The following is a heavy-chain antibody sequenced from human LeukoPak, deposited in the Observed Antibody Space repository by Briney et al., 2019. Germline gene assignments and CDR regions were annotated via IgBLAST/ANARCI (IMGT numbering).Heavy chain of an antibody. V-gene: IGHV3-66*01. Sequence: GGSLRLSCVVSGFTVSSNYMSWVRRAPGKGLEWVSVLYSGGNTNYADSVKGRFTISRDNSKNTVYLQMNSLRSEDTAVYYCARVRFLEWLSFDYGGRGTLVTVSS. J-gene: IGHJ4*02. CDR1: GFTVSSNY. CDR2: LYSGGNT. D-gene: IGHD3-3*01. CDR3: ARVRFLEWLSFDY.